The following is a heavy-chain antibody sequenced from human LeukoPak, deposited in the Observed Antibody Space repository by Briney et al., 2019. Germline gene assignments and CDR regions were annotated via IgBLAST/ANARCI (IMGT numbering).Heavy chain of an antibody. CDR3: TTEMRWEAEQCFDY. Sequence: GGSLRLSCAASGFTFSNAWMTWVRQAPGKGLEWVGRIKSKTDGGTTDYAAPVKGRFTISRDDSKNMLYVQMNSLKTEDTAVYYCTTEMRWEAEQCFDYWGQGTLVTVSS. J-gene: IGHJ4*02. CDR2: IKSKTDGGTT. V-gene: IGHV3-15*01. CDR1: GFTFSNAW. D-gene: IGHD1-26*01.